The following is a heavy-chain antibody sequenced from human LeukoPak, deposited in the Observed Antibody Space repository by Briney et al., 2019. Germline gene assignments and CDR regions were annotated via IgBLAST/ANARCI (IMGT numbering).Heavy chain of an antibody. CDR1: GFTFSSYA. J-gene: IGHJ4*02. D-gene: IGHD3-10*01. V-gene: IGHV3-23*01. CDR2: ISGSGGST. CDR3: AKAVDVSGSYGYFDY. Sequence: PGGSLRLSCAASGFTFSSYAMSWVRQAPGKGLEWVSGISGSGGSTYYADSVKGRFTISRDNSKNTLYLQMNSLRAEDTAVYYCAKAVDVSGSYGYFDYWGQGTLVTVSS.